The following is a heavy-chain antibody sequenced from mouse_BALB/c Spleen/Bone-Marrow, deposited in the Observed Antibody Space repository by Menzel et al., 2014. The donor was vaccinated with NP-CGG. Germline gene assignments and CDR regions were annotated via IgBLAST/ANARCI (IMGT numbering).Heavy chain of an antibody. CDR1: GLDFSRYW. CDR2: INPDSSTI. CDR3: ARPGYYGYQDV. J-gene: IGHJ1*01. V-gene: IGHV4-1*02. D-gene: IGHD1-2*01. Sequence: EVQGVESGGGLVQPGGSLKLSCAASGLDFSRYWMTWVRQAPGKGLEWIGEINPDSSTINYTPSLKDKFIISRDNAKNTLYLQMSKVRSEDTALYYCARPGYYGYQDVWGAGTTVTVSS.